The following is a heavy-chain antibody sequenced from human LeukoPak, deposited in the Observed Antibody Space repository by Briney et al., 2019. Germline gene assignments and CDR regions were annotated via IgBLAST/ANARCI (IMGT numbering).Heavy chain of an antibody. J-gene: IGHJ5*02. CDR3: ARGRYYYDSSGLPNWFDP. D-gene: IGHD3-22*01. CDR1: GGSFSGYY. Sequence: KPSETLSLTCAVYGGSFSGYYWSRIRQPPGKGLEWIGEINHSGSTNYNPSLKSRVTISVDTSKNQFSLKLSSVTAADTAVYYCARGRYYYDSSGLPNWFDPWGQGTLVTVSS. CDR2: INHSGST. V-gene: IGHV4-34*01.